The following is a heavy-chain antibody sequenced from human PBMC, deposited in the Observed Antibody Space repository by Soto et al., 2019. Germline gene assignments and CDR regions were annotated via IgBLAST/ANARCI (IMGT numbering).Heavy chain of an antibody. CDR3: ARDWEMATTLFDY. CDR1: GFTFSSYG. J-gene: IGHJ4*02. V-gene: IGHV3-33*01. D-gene: IGHD5-12*01. Sequence: GGSLRLSCAASGFTFSSYGMHWVRQAPGKGLEWVAVIWYDGSNKYYADSVKGRFTISRDNSKNTLYLQMNSLRAEDTAVYYCARDWEMATTLFDYWGQGTLVTVSS. CDR2: IWYDGSNK.